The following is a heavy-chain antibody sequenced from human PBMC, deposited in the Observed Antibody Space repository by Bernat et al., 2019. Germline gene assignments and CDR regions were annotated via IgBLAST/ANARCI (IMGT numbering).Heavy chain of an antibody. CDR3: ARDLYVDPYYYDSSGYPGPYYFDY. CDR2: ISAYNGNT. D-gene: IGHD3-22*01. V-gene: IGHV1-18*01. CDR1: GYTFTSYG. Sequence: QVQLVQSGAEVKKPGASVKVSCKASGYTFTSYGISWVRQAPGQGLEWMGWISAYNGNTNYAQKLQGRVTMTTDTSTSTAYMELRRLRSDDTAVYYCARDLYVDPYYYDSSGYPGPYYFDYWGQGTLVTVSS. J-gene: IGHJ4*02.